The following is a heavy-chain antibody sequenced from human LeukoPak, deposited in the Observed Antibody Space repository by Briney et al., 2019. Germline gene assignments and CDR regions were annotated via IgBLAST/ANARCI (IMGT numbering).Heavy chain of an antibody. Sequence: ASVKVSCKASGYTFTSYGISWVRQAPGQGLEWMGWISAYNGNTNYAQKLQGRVTMTTDTSTSTAYMELSSLRSEDTAVYYCARITIFGVVGYYFDYWGQGTLVTVSS. CDR1: GYTFTSYG. V-gene: IGHV1-18*01. CDR2: ISAYNGNT. D-gene: IGHD3-3*01. J-gene: IGHJ4*02. CDR3: ARITIFGVVGYYFDY.